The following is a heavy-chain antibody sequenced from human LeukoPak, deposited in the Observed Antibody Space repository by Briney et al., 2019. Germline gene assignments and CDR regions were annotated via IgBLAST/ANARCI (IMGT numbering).Heavy chain of an antibody. J-gene: IGHJ4*02. CDR1: GFSLSDSH. D-gene: IGHD2-2*01. V-gene: IGHV3-73*01. CDR3: SRQTVSCHDF. CDR2: IRSRRDNYAT. Sequence: PGGSLRLSCAASGFSLSDSHMHWVRHAPGQGLEGVGHIRSRRDNYATAYGVSVQGRFTISRDDSNNMAYLQMNSLTADDTAVYYCSRQTVSCHDFWGQGTLVTVSS.